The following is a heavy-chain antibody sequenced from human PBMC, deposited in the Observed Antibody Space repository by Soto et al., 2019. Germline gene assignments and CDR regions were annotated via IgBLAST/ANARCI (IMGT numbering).Heavy chain of an antibody. V-gene: IGHV4-59*12. CDR3: ARTYGLHKYFQR. J-gene: IGHJ1*01. CDR2: IYYSGST. CDR1: GGSISSYY. D-gene: IGHD4-17*01. Sequence: VQLQESGPGLVKPSETLSLNCTVSGGSISSYYWSWIRQPPGKGLEWIGYIYYSGSTNNYPSLKSRVTISVDTCKNQFSLKLSSLTAADTAEYYGARTYGLHKYFQRWCQETLVTVSS.